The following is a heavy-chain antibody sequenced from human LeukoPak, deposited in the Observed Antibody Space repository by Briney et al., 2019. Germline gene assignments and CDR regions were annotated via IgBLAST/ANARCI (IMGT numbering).Heavy chain of an antibody. CDR3: ASTRWDIVVVPAADNWFDP. V-gene: IGHV4-39*01. J-gene: IGHJ5*02. D-gene: IGHD2-2*01. Sequence: SETLSLTCTVSGGSISSSSYYWGWIRQPPGKGLEWIGSIYYSGSTYYNPSLKSRVTISVDTSKNRFSLKLSSVTAADTAVYYCASTRWDIVVVPAADNWFDPWGQGTLVTVSS. CDR2: IYYSGST. CDR1: GGSISSSSYY.